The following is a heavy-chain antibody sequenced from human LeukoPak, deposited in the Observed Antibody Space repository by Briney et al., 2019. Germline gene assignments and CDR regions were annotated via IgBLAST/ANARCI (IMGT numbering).Heavy chain of an antibody. CDR1: GFTFSTYA. V-gene: IGHV3-30-3*01. J-gene: IGHJ6*02. CDR3: ARDSDIVATIPYYYYGMDV. CDR2: ISYDGSNK. D-gene: IGHD5-12*01. Sequence: GRSLRLSCVASGFTFSTYAVHWVRQAPGKGLEWVAVISYDGSNKYYADSVKGRFTISRDNSNNTLYLQMDSLRVEDTAVYYCARDSDIVATIPYYYYGMDVWGQGTTVTVSS.